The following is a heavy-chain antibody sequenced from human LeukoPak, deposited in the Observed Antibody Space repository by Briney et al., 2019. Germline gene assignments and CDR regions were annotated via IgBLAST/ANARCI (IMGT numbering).Heavy chain of an antibody. J-gene: IGHJ5*02. D-gene: IGHD3-9*01. CDR2: IKQDGSEK. CDR1: GFTFSSYW. Sequence: GGSLRLSCAASGFTFSSYWMSWVRQAPGKGLEWVANIKQDGSEKYYVDSVKGRFTISRDNAKDSLYLQMNSLRAEDTAVYYCARDQSYYDILTGYTYNWFDPWGQGTLVTVSS. V-gene: IGHV3-7*01. CDR3: ARDQSYYDILTGYTYNWFDP.